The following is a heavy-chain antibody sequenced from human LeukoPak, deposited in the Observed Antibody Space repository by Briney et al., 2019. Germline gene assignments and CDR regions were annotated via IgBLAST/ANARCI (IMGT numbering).Heavy chain of an antibody. Sequence: SETLSLTCTVSGGSISSGGYYWSWIRQPPGKGLEWIGYIYHSGSTYYNPSLKSRVTISVDRSKNQFSLKLSSVTAADTAVYYCARVGIAVAQAAFDIWGQGTMVTVSS. CDR3: ARVGIAVAQAAFDI. D-gene: IGHD6-19*01. CDR1: GGSISSGGYY. J-gene: IGHJ3*02. CDR2: IYHSGST. V-gene: IGHV4-30-2*01.